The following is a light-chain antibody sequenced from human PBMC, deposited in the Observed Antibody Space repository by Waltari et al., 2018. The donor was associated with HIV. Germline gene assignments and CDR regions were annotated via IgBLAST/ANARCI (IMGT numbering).Light chain of an antibody. CDR1: SSDVGGYNH. Sequence: QSALTQPASVSGSPGQSITISCTGPSSDVGGYNHVSWYQQHPGKAPKLMIHDVIKRPSGVSNRFSGSKSGNTASLTISGLQAEDEADYYCCSYAGSSTYVFGTGTKVTVL. J-gene: IGLJ1*01. V-gene: IGLV2-23*02. CDR3: CSYAGSSTYV. CDR2: DVI.